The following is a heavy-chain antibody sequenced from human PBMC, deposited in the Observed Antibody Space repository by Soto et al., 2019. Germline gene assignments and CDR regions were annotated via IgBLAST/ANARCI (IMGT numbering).Heavy chain of an antibody. D-gene: IGHD5-18*01. V-gene: IGHV4-59*01. CDR1: GGSISSYY. CDR3: ARCPHVDTAMADHYYYYGMDV. J-gene: IGHJ6*02. CDR2: IYYSGST. Sequence: SETLSLTCTVSGGSISSYYWSWIRQPPGKGLEWIGYIYYSGSTNYNPSLKSRVTISVDTSKNQFSLKLSSVTAADTAVYYCARCPHVDTAMADHYYYYGMDVWGQGTTVTVSS.